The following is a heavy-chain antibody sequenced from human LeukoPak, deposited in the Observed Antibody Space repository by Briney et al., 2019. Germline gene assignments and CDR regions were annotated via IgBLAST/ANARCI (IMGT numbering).Heavy chain of an antibody. V-gene: IGHV3-23*01. D-gene: IGHD3-10*01. Sequence: GGSLRLSCLVSGFTFSTSAMSWVRQAPGKGLGWVSGISESGGSTYYADSVKGRFTSSRDNSKNTLYLQMNNLRAEDTAAYYCAKGSFWGQGTLVTVSS. CDR1: GFTFSTSA. CDR2: ISESGGST. J-gene: IGHJ4*02. CDR3: AKGSF.